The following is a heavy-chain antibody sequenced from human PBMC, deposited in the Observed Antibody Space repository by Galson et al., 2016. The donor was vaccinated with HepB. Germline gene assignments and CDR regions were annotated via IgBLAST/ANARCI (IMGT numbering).Heavy chain of an antibody. CDR2: SNGDGSST. CDR3: ASVGCSTTSCYRHSPYYVDY. V-gene: IGHV3-74*01. Sequence: SLRLSCAASGFTFSSYWMHWVRQAPGKGLVWVSRSNGDGSSTTYADSVKGRFTISRDNAKNTLYLQMNSLRAEDTAVYYCASVGCSTTSCYRHSPYYVDYWGQGTLVTVSS. J-gene: IGHJ4*02. D-gene: IGHD2-2*01. CDR1: GFTFSSYW.